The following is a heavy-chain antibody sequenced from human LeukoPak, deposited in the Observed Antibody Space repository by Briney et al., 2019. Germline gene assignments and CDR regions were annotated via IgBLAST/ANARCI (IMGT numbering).Heavy chain of an antibody. CDR2: ISAYNGNT. V-gene: IGHV1-18*01. J-gene: IGHJ6*03. CDR1: GYTFTSYG. Sequence: ASVKVSCKASGYTFTSYGISWVRQAPGQGLEWMGWISAYNGNTNYAQKLQGRVTMTTDTSTSTAYMALRSLRSDDTAVYYCAREGAHCTNGVCQSYYYYYMDVWGKGTTVTVSS. D-gene: IGHD2-8*01. CDR3: AREGAHCTNGVCQSYYYYYMDV.